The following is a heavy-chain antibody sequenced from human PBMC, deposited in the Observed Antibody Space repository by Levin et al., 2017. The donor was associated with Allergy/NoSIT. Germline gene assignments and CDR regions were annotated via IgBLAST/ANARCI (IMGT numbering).Heavy chain of an antibody. D-gene: IGHD5-24*01. V-gene: IGHV1-2*02. J-gene: IGHJ4*02. CDR2: INPNSGGT. Sequence: ASVKVSCKASGYTFTGYYMHWVRQAPGQGLEWMGWINPNSGGTNYAQKFQGRVTMTRDTSISTAYMELSRLRSDDTAVYYCARVRWLHRAVGPDFDYWGQGTLVTVSS. CDR1: GYTFTGYY. CDR3: ARVRWLHRAVGPDFDY.